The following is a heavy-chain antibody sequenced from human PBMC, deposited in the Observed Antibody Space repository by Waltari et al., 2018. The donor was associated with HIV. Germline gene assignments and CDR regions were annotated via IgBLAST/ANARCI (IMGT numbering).Heavy chain of an antibody. V-gene: IGHV4-34*01. J-gene: IGHJ4*02. CDR1: GGSFSGSY. Sequence: QVQLQQWGAGRLKPSETLSLTCAVYGGSFSGSYWSWIRKPPGKGLEWIGEINHSGSTNYNPSLKSRVTISVDTSKNQFSLKLSSVTAADTAVYYCARGSGYSYGWSYYFDYWGQGTLVTVSS. CDR2: INHSGST. D-gene: IGHD5-18*01. CDR3: ARGSGYSYGWSYYFDY.